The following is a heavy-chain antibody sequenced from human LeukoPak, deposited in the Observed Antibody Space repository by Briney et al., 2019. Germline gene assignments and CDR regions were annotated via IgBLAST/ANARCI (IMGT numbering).Heavy chain of an antibody. V-gene: IGHV3-7*03. CDR1: GFALSSHW. CDR2: VNRDGSET. CDR3: ARNNGMDV. Sequence: GGSLRLSCAASGFALSSHWMTWVRQVPGRGPEWVANVNRDGSETYYLDSVKGRFTITKDNAKNSLYLQMNSLRAEDTVLYHCARNNGMDVWGQGTTVIVSS. J-gene: IGHJ6*02.